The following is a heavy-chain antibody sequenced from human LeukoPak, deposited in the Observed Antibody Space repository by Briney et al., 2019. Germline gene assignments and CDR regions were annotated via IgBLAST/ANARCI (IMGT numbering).Heavy chain of an antibody. CDR1: GGSISSYY. D-gene: IGHD3-22*01. Sequence: SETLSLTCTVSGGSISSYYWSWIRQPAGKGLEWIGRIYTSESTNYNSSLKSRVTISVDTAKNQFSLRLSSVTAADTAVYYCARVTGYMIEDYFDYWGQGTLVTVSS. J-gene: IGHJ4*02. CDR2: IYTSEST. CDR3: ARVTGYMIEDYFDY. V-gene: IGHV4-4*07.